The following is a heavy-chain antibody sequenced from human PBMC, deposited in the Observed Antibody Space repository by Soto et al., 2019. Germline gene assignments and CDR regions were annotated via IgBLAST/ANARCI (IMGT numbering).Heavy chain of an antibody. J-gene: IGHJ4*02. CDR1: GFTFSYDV. CDR2: ISGSGGST. CDR3: AKDRTGYTYGPFDH. V-gene: IGHV3-23*01. D-gene: IGHD5-18*01. Sequence: EVQLLESGGDLVQPGGSLRLSCAASGFTFSYDVMTWVRQAPGKGLEWVSGISGSGGSTYYADSMKGRFTISRDNSKKTVYLQMTSLRAEDTAVYYCAKDRTGYTYGPFDHWRQGSLFTVSS.